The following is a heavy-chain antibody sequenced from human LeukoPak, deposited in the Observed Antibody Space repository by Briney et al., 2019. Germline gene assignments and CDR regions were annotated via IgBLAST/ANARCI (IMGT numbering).Heavy chain of an antibody. D-gene: IGHD3-16*01. CDR3: ASASGYYYYYYIDV. Sequence: SETLSLTCAVYGGSFSGYYWSWIRQPPGKGLEWIGEINHSGSTNYNPSLKSRVTISVHTSKNQFSLKLSSVTAADTAVYYCASASGYYYYYYIDVWGKGATVTISS. V-gene: IGHV4-34*01. J-gene: IGHJ6*03. CDR2: INHSGST. CDR1: GGSFSGYY.